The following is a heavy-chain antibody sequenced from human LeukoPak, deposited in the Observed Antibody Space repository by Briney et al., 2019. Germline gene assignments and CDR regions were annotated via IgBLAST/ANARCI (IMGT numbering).Heavy chain of an antibody. D-gene: IGHD3-10*01. CDR1: GGSISSSSYY. CDR3: ARGGYYGSGNDFRFDP. Sequence: SETLSLTCTVSGGSISSSSYYWSWIRQPPGKGPEWIGYIYYSGSTNYNPSLKSRVTISVDTSKNQFSLKLTSVTAADTAVYFCARGGYYGSGNDFRFDPWGQGTLATVSS. CDR2: IYYSGST. V-gene: IGHV4-61*01. J-gene: IGHJ5*02.